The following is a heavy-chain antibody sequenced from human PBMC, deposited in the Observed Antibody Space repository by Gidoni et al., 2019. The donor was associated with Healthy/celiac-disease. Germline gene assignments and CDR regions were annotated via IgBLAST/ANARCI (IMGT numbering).Heavy chain of an antibody. CDR1: GFPFSSYS. CDR3: ARDLGETSVVAATFGMDV. D-gene: IGHD2-15*01. CDR2: ISSSSSTI. V-gene: IGHV3-48*02. J-gene: IGHJ6*02. Sequence: EVQLVESGGGLVQPGGSLRLSCAASGFPFSSYSMNWVRQAPGKGREWVSYISSSSSTIYYADSVKGRFTISRDNAKNSLYLQMNSLRDEDTAVYYCARDLGETSVVAATFGMDVWGQGTTVTVSS.